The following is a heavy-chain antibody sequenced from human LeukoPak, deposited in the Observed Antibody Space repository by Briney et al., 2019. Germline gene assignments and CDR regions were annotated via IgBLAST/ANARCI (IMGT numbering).Heavy chain of an antibody. D-gene: IGHD3-22*01. Sequence: PGGSLRLSCAASGFTFSDAWMNWVRQAPGKGLEWVGRIKSKRDFETIDYAAPVKGRFTISRDNSKNTLYLQMNSLRAEDTAVYYCARDVDSSGYYDYWGQGTLVTVSS. V-gene: IGHV3-15*01. CDR2: IKSKRDFETI. CDR3: ARDVDSSGYYDY. CDR1: GFTFSDAW. J-gene: IGHJ4*02.